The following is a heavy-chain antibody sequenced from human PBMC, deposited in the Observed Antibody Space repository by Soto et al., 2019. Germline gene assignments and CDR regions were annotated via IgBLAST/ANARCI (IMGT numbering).Heavy chain of an antibody. CDR1: GFTFNNYG. J-gene: IGHJ6*03. V-gene: IGHV3-30*03. Sequence: PGGSLRLSCAASGFTFNNYGMHWVRQAPCKGLEWVAVISYDGNNKYYADSVKGRFTISRDNAKNTLYLQMNSLRAEDTAVYYCAREVLRYFDWAPLYYCMDVWGKGTTVTVSS. D-gene: IGHD3-9*01. CDR3: AREVLRYFDWAPLYYCMDV. CDR2: ISYDGNNK.